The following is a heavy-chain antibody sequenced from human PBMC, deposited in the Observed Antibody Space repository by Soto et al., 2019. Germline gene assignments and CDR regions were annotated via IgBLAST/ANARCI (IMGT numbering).Heavy chain of an antibody. D-gene: IGHD3-22*01. CDR2: VKRDESEK. V-gene: IGHV3-7*05. J-gene: IGHJ4*02. CDR1: GFTFSNYW. Sequence: QPGGSLRLSCAASGFTFSNYWMTWVRQAPGKGLEWVANVKRDESEKYYVDSVKGRFTISRDNAKNSLYLQVSSLRADDTAVYYCARGRSGYFFLAYYFDYWGLGTLVTVSS. CDR3: ARGRSGYFFLAYYFDY.